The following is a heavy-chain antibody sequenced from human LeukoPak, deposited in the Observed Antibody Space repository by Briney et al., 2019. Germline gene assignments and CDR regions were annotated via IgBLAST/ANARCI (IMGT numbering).Heavy chain of an antibody. Sequence: PGGSLTLSCAASGFTFSSFSMKWLRQAPGKGLEGVSSISSSSSYIYYADPVKGRFTISRDNAKNSLYLQMISLRAEDTAVYYCARAQPSYYYDSSEDYWGQGTLVTVSS. CDR3: ARAQPSYYYDSSEDY. CDR1: GFTFSSFS. V-gene: IGHV3-21*01. D-gene: IGHD3-22*01. J-gene: IGHJ4*02. CDR2: ISSSSSYI.